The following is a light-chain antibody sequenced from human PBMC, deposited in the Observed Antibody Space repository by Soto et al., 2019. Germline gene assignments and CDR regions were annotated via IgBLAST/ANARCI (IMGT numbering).Light chain of an antibody. J-gene: IGKJ4*01. CDR3: QQYHKWPLT. V-gene: IGKV3-15*01. Sequence: EIVMTQSPATLSVSPGERATLSCRASQSVSSNLAWYQQKPDQAPRLLIYGASTRATGIPARFGGSGSGTEFILTISSLQSEDFAVYYCQQYHKWPLTFGGGTKVEI. CDR2: GAS. CDR1: QSVSSN.